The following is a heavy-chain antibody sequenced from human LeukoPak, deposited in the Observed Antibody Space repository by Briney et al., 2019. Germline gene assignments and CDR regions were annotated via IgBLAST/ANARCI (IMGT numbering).Heavy chain of an antibody. J-gene: IGHJ4*02. V-gene: IGHV3-74*01. Sequence: GGSLRLSCAASGFTFSNTWMYWVRQGPGKGLVWVSRIYNDETSATYADSVKGRFTISRDNAKNTLYLQMDSLRVDDTAVYYCARGAPIDYWGQGTLVAVSS. CDR2: IYNDETSA. CDR3: ARGAPIDY. CDR1: GFTFSNTW.